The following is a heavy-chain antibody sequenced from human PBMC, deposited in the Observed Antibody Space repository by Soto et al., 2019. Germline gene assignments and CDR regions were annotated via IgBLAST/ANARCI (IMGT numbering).Heavy chain of an antibody. Sequence: QITLKESGPTLVKPTQTLTLTCTFSGFALSTTRVGVGWIRQPPGKALEWLALIYCDDDKRYSPFLKSRLTITKETSKNQVVLTMTNMDPMDTATYFCAHTLVAGLGYYFDYWGQGTLVTVSS. J-gene: IGHJ4*02. D-gene: IGHD6-19*01. CDR3: AHTLVAGLGYYFDY. CDR1: GFALSTTRVG. CDR2: IYCDDDK. V-gene: IGHV2-5*02.